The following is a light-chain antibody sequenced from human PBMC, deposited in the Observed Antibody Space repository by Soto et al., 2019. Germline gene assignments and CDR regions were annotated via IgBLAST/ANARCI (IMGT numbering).Light chain of an antibody. J-gene: IGKJ2*01. CDR3: QQRSNWPPYT. Sequence: EIVLTQSPATLSLSPGERATLSCRASQSVSSYLAWYQQKPRQAPRLLIYDASNRATGIPARFSGSGSGTDFTLTISSLEPEEFAVYYCQQRSNWPPYTFGQGTKLEIK. CDR2: DAS. V-gene: IGKV3-11*01. CDR1: QSVSSY.